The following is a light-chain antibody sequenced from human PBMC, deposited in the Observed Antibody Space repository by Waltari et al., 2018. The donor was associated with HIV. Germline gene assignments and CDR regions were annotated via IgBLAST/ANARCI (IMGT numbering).Light chain of an antibody. V-gene: IGKV4-1*01. CDR1: QSILSSYNNKNS. CDR2: WAS. Sequence: DIVMTQSPDSLAVSLGERATLSSKPSQSILSSYNNKNSLVWYQQKPGQPPKVLIYWASTRESGVPDRFSGSGSGTDFTLTISSLQAEDVAVYYCQQYYTTPYTFGQGTKLEIK. J-gene: IGKJ2*01. CDR3: QQYYTTPYT.